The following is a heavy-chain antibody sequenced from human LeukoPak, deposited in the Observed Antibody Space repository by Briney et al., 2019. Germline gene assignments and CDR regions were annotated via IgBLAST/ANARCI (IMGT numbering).Heavy chain of an antibody. D-gene: IGHD2-2*02. CDR1: GFTFSSYT. Sequence: GGSLRLSCAASGFTFSSYTMNWVRQAPGKGLEWVSSISSSSSYIYYADSVKGRFTISRDNAKNSLYLQMSSLRAEDTAVYYCAREKGYCSSTTCYKPFDYWGQGTLVTVSS. J-gene: IGHJ4*02. V-gene: IGHV3-21*01. CDR3: AREKGYCSSTTCYKPFDY. CDR2: ISSSSSYI.